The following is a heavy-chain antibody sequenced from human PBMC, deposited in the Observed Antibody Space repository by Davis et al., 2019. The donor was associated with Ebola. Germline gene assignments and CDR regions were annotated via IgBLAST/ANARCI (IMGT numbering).Heavy chain of an antibody. V-gene: IGHV5-51*01. D-gene: IGHD6-13*01. Sequence: GESLKISCKASGYDFTTYWIGWVRQMPGKGLEWMGTIFPADSDTRYSPSFHGQVTISADKSITTTYLQWSSLKASDTAMYYCASSSSPTPYMDVWGKGTTVTVSS. CDR1: GYDFTTYW. CDR2: IFPADSDT. J-gene: IGHJ6*03. CDR3: ASSSSPTPYMDV.